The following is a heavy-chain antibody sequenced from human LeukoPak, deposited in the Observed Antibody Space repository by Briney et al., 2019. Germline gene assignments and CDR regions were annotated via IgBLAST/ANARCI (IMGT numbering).Heavy chain of an antibody. Sequence: GGSLRLSCAASGFTFSSYAMSWVRQAPGKGLEWVSAISGSGGSTYYADSVKGRFTISRDNSKNTLYLQMNSLRAEDTAVYYCREDRYEVNDYYFDYWGQGTLVTVSS. D-gene: IGHD3-16*01. CDR3: REDRYEVNDYYFDY. CDR1: GFTFSSYA. CDR2: ISGSGGST. V-gene: IGHV3-23*01. J-gene: IGHJ4*02.